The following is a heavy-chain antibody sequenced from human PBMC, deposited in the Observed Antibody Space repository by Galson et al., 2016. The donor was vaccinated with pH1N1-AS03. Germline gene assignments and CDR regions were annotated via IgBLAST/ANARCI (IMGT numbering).Heavy chain of an antibody. CDR2: IIPAGGIT. CDR3: ARVACSSISCLDD. V-gene: IGHV1-69*10. D-gene: IGHD2-2*01. Sequence: SVKVSCKATGGTFGTYGVTWVRQGPGQGLEWMGWIIPAGGITPYAQKYQGSVTFTADESTTKAYMELSRLRSEDIAVYFCARVACSSISCLDDWGQGTLVTVSS. CDR1: GGTFGTYG. J-gene: IGHJ4*02.